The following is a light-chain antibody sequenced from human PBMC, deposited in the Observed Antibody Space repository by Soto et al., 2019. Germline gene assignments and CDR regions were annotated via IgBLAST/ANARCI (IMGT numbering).Light chain of an antibody. CDR3: QQYNNWRT. CDR1: QSISNN. J-gene: IGKJ1*01. CDR2: GAS. Sequence: EIVMTQSPATLSVSPGERATLSCRASQSISNNLAWYQQKRGQAPRLLIYGASTRATGIPARFSGSGSGTEFTLTISSLQSEDFAFYYCQQYNNWRTFGQGTKVET. V-gene: IGKV3-15*01.